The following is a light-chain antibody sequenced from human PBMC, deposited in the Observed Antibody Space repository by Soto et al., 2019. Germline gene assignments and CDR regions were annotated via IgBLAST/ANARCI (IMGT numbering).Light chain of an antibody. V-gene: IGKV3-15*01. Sequence: EIVMTQSPATLSVSPGERATLSCRASQSISSYLAWYQQKSGQAPRLLIYGASTRATGIPARFSGSGSGTEFTLTITSLQSEDFAVYYCQQYNNWPPITFGQGTRLEIK. CDR3: QQYNNWPPIT. CDR2: GAS. J-gene: IGKJ5*01. CDR1: QSISSY.